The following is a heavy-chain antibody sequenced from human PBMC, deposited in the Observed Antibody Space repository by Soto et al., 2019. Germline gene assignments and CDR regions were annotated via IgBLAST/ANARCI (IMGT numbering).Heavy chain of an antibody. CDR1: GFTFCSYA. CDR2: MSGGYDYI. J-gene: IGHJ4*02. Sequence: PWGSLRLSCAASGFTFCSYAIIFFRHSPFKGLEWVSGMSGGYDYIYYSESVKGRFTISRDNSRSTLYLQMNSLRAEDTAVYYCAKGLPYSGYDYYFDHWGRGTLVTVSS. CDR3: AKGLPYSGYDYYFDH. V-gene: IGHV3-23*01. D-gene: IGHD5-12*01.